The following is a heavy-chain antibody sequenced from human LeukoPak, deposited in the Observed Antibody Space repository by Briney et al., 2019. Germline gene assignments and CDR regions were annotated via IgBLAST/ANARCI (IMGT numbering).Heavy chain of an antibody. CDR1: GLTITNYW. J-gene: IGHJ4*02. CDR2: ISPGGSSR. V-gene: IGHV3-7*01. Sequence: GGSLRLSCAVSGLTITNYWMAWVRQAPGKGLEWVANISPGGSSRNYMDSVKGRFTISRDNAKNSLHLQLNSLRGEDSAVYYCARDSLGDLDFWGQGTLVTVSS. CDR3: ARDSLGDLDF.